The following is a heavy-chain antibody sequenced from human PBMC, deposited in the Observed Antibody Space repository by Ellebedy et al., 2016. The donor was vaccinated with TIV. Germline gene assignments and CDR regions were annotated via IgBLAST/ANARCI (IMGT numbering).Heavy chain of an antibody. CDR3: ARDRDTAMDFDY. CDR1: GFTFSSYA. D-gene: IGHD5-18*01. J-gene: IGHJ4*02. V-gene: IGHV3-30-3*01. Sequence: GGSLRLSXAASGFTFSSYAMHWVRQAPGKGLEWVAVISYDGSNKYYADSVKGRFTISRDNSKNTLYLQMNSLRAEDTAVYYCARDRDTAMDFDYWGQGTLVTVSS. CDR2: ISYDGSNK.